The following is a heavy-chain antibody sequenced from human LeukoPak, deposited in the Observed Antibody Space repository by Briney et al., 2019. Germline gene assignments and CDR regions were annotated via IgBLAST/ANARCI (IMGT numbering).Heavy chain of an antibody. CDR3: AREGCSSTSCPTDAFDI. J-gene: IGHJ3*02. Sequence: GASVNVSCKASGYTFTSYGTSWVRQAPGQGLEWMGWISAYNGNTNYAQKLQGRVTMTTDTSTSTAYMELRSLRSDDTAVYYCAREGCSSTSCPTDAFDIWGQGTMVTVSS. D-gene: IGHD2-2*01. CDR1: GYTFTSYG. V-gene: IGHV1-18*01. CDR2: ISAYNGNT.